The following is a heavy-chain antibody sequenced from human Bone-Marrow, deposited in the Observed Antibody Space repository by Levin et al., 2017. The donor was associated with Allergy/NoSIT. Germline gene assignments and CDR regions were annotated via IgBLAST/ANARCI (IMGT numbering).Heavy chain of an antibody. D-gene: IGHD1-20*01. CDR1: GGSISSQTYY. J-gene: IGHJ5*01. Sequence: RSQTLSLTCSVSGGSISSQTYYWSWIRQHPGKGLEWIGYIYYTGKTYYNPSLESRVTLSVDTSKNQFSLRLTSVTAADTAMYYCAKYVTGTNGWFDSWGRGTLVTVSS. CDR2: IYYTGKT. V-gene: IGHV4-31*03. CDR3: AKYVTGTNGWFDS.